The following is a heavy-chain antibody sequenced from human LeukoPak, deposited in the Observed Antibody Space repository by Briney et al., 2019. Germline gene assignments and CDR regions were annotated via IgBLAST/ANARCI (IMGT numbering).Heavy chain of an antibody. CDR2: MNPNNGNT. CDR1: GYTFTSYD. V-gene: IGHV1-8*02. CDR3: ARGLVDNACDF. J-gene: IGHJ4*02. Sequence: GASVKVSCKASGYTFTSYDIIWLRQATGQGLEWMGWMNPNNGNTGYVQKLQGRLTMTRDTSISTAYMELSSLRSEDTAVYYCARGLVDNACDFWGQGTLVTVSS. D-gene: IGHD2-8*01.